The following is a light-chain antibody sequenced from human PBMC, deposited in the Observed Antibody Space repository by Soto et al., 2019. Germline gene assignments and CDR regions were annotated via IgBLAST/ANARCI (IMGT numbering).Light chain of an antibody. CDR1: QRLNTN. V-gene: IGKV3D-15*01. CDR2: GAS. Sequence: DILMTQSPVNLSLSPGETATLSCRAGQRLNTNLAWYQQKLGQAPRLLIYGASTRATGIPARFSGSGYGTEFTLTISSLRSEDFAVYYCQQYHNWPPITFGQGTRLEIK. CDR3: QQYHNWPPIT. J-gene: IGKJ5*01.